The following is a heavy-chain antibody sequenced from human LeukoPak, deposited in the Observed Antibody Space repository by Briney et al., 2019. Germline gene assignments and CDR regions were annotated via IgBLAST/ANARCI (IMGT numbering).Heavy chain of an antibody. J-gene: IGHJ6*03. Sequence: SSVKVSCKASGGTFSSDTISWVRQAPGQGLEWMGRIITILGIANYAQKFQGRVTITADKSTSTAYMELSSLRSEDTAVYYCARDVGPYCSGGSCYPYYYYYYMDVWGKGTTVTVSS. CDR2: IITILGIA. CDR3: ARDVGPYCSGGSCYPYYYYYYMDV. D-gene: IGHD2-15*01. V-gene: IGHV1-69*04. CDR1: GGTFSSDT.